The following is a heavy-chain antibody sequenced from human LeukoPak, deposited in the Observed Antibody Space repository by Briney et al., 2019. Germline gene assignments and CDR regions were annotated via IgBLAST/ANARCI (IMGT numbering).Heavy chain of an antibody. D-gene: IGHD5-18*01. CDR1: GFTFSSYA. J-gene: IGHJ4*02. V-gene: IGHV3-23*01. CDR3: AKAGLRGYSFGYVFDN. CDR2: ISDSGGST. Sequence: GGSLRLSCAASGFTFSSYAMSWVRQAPGKGLEWVSLISDSGGSTYYGDAVKGRFTISRDNSKNTVHLQMNSLRGEDTAAYFCAKAGLRGYSFGYVFDNWGQGTLVTVSS.